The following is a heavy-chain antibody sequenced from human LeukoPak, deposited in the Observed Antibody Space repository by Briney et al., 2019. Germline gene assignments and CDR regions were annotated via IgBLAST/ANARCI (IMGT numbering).Heavy chain of an antibody. D-gene: IGHD6-13*01. Sequence: PSETLSLTCTVSGGSISSGSYYWSWIRQPAGKGLEWIRRNYTSGNTNYNPSLKSPITISVDTSKNPFSLKVSSVTAADTAVYYCARAFYSSSWNHKEDFFDFWGQGTLVTVSS. J-gene: IGHJ4*02. CDR3: ARAFYSSSWNHKEDFFDF. CDR2: NYTSGNT. V-gene: IGHV4-61*02. CDR1: GGSISSGSYY.